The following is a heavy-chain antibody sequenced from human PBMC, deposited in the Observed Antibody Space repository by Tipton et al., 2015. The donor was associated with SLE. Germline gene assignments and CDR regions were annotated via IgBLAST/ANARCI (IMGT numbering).Heavy chain of an antibody. Sequence: TLSLTCTVSGGSISSHYWSWIRQSPGKGLEWIGEIRENGNTNYNPSLKSRVSISVDTSKNQFSLKLTSVTAADMAVYYCARHGTYIAARYFDFWGQGTLVTVSS. J-gene: IGHJ4*02. CDR2: IRENGNT. CDR1: GGSISSHY. CDR3: ARHGTYIAARYFDF. D-gene: IGHD6-6*01. V-gene: IGHV4-59*08.